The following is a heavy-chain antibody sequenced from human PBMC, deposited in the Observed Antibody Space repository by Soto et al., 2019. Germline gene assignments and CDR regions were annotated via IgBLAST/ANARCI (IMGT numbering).Heavy chain of an antibody. CDR1: GVTFINCA. CDR3: AKGRSYYYYYGVDV. CDR2: IIDSGGST. V-gene: IGHV3-23*01. J-gene: IGHJ6*02. Sequence: PGGSLRLSCAAAGVTFINCARGRVRQAPGKGLEWVSDIIDSGGSTYYADSVKGRFTISRDNSKSTLYLQMNSLRAEDTALYYCAKGRSYYYYYGVDVWGQGTTVTVSS.